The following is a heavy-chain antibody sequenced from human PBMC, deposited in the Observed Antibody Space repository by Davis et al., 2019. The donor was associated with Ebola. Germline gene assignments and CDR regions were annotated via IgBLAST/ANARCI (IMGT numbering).Heavy chain of an antibody. CDR3: AREDIVVVPAAMYYFDY. J-gene: IGHJ4*02. D-gene: IGHD2-2*01. V-gene: IGHV3-21*01. CDR2: ISSSGSYI. Sequence: PGGSLRLSCAASGFTFSSYSMNWVRQAPGKGLEWVSSISSSGSYIYYADSVKGRFTISRDNAKNSLYLQMNSLRAEDTAVYYCAREDIVVVPAAMYYFDYWGQGTLVTVSS. CDR1: GFTFSSYS.